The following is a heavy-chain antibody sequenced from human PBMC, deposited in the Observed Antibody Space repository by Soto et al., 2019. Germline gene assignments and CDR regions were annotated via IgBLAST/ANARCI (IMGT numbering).Heavy chain of an antibody. Sequence: HVQLQESGPGLVKPSETLSLTCTVSGGSISTYYWSWIRQPPGKGLEWIGYIYYDGSTSYNPSLRSRVTISVDTSKNQPSLILSSVTSADTAVYYCARDQLSSGLYVWFDPWGQGTLVTVSS. D-gene: IGHD6-25*01. CDR2: IYYDGST. CDR3: ARDQLSSGLYVWFDP. CDR1: GGSISTYY. V-gene: IGHV4-59*01. J-gene: IGHJ5*02.